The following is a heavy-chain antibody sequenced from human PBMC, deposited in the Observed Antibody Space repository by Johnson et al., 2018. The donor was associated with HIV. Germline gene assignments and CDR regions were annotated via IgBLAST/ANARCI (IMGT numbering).Heavy chain of an antibody. V-gene: IGHV3-9*01. J-gene: IGHJ3*02. CDR2: ISGTTRSI. CDR3: AKSRGELDDAFDI. Sequence: VQLVESGGGLVQPGRSLRLSCAASGFTFDAYALHCVRQAPGTGLECVSGISGTTRSIGYAGSVKCRFTISRDNAKNSLYLQMNSLRAEDTALYYCAKSRGELDDAFDIWGQGTMVTVSS. CDR1: GFTFDAYA. D-gene: IGHD2-21*01.